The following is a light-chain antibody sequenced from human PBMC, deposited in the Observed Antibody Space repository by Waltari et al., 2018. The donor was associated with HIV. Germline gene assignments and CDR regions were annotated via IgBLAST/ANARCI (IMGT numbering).Light chain of an antibody. J-gene: IGLJ1*01. Sequence: QSALTQPPSASGSPGQSVTISCSGTSSDVGGYDYVSWYQQHPGKAPKLMIYEVSKRPSGVPDLFSGSKSGTSASLTVSGLQAEDEADYYCSSHAGSNNYVFGTGTKVTVL. CDR1: SSDVGGYDY. V-gene: IGLV2-8*01. CDR2: EVS. CDR3: SSHAGSNNYV.